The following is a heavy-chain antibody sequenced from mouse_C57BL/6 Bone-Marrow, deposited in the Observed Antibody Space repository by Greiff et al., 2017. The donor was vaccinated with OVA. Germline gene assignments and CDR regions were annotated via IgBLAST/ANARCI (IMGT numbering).Heavy chain of an antibody. CDR3: ARNYGYFFAY. CDR2: IYPGDGDT. J-gene: IGHJ3*01. Sequence: VQLQQSGPELVKPGASVKISCKASGYAFSSSWMNWVKQRPGKGLEWIGRIYPGDGDTNSNGKLKGKATLTADKSSSTAYMQLISLTSEDSSVYFCARNYGYFFAYWGQGTLVTVSA. V-gene: IGHV1-82*01. CDR1: GYAFSSSW. D-gene: IGHD2-2*01.